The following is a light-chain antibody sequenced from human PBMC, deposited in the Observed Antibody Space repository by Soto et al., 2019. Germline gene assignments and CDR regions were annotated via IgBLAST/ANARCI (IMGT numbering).Light chain of an antibody. CDR3: QQLGSSPYT. CDR1: QSVNIGY. J-gene: IGKJ2*01. Sequence: EIVLTQSPGTLSLSPGERATLSCRASQSVNIGYLAWYQQKPGQAPRLLLYGASSRATGIPDGFSGSGSGTDFTLTISRLEPEDFAVYYCQQLGSSPYTFGQGTNLEIK. V-gene: IGKV3-20*01. CDR2: GAS.